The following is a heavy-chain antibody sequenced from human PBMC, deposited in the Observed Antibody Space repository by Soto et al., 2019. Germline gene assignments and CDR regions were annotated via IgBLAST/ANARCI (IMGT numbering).Heavy chain of an antibody. CDR2: IWYDGSNK. J-gene: IGHJ5*02. Sequence: QVQLVESGGGVVQPGRSLRLSCAASGFTFSSDGMHWVSQAPGKGLEWEAVIWYDGSNKYYADSVKGRFTISSDNSKNTLYLQMNSLRAEDTAVYYCARGITLFGVANNWFDPWVQGTLVTVSS. V-gene: IGHV3-33*01. D-gene: IGHD3-3*01. CDR3: ARGITLFGVANNWFDP. CDR1: GFTFSSDG.